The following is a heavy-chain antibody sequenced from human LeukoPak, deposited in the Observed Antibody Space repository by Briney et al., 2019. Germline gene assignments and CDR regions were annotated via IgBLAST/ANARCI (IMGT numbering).Heavy chain of an antibody. CDR1: GFTFSTYP. CDR3: AKLGFLTGSFDS. D-gene: IGHD3-9*01. Sequence: GGSLRLSCAASGFTFSTYPMYWVRQAPGKGLEWVSSLSHSGGSAYYTDSVKGRFTISRDNSKNTLYLHMNSLRVGDTAVYFCAKLGFLTGSFDSWGQGTLVSVSS. CDR2: LSHSGGSA. J-gene: IGHJ4*02. V-gene: IGHV3-23*01.